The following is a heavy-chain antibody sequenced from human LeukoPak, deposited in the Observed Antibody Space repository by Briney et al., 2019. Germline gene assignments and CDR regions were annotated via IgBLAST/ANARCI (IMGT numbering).Heavy chain of an antibody. CDR1: GFTFSDYY. J-gene: IGHJ4*02. V-gene: IGHV3-11*06. D-gene: IGHD5-12*01. CDR3: ARALSGYDSDYYFDY. CDR2: ISSSSSYT. Sequence: GGSLRLSCAASGFTFSDYYMSWIRQAPGKGLEWVSYISSSSSYTNYADSVKGRFTISRDNAMNSLYLQMNSLRAEDTAVYYCARALSGYDSDYYFDYWGQGTLVTVSS.